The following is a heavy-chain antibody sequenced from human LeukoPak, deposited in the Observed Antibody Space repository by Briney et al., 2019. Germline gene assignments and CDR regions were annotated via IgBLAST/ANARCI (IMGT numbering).Heavy chain of an antibody. J-gene: IGHJ6*03. Sequence: PGGSLRLSCAASGFTFSSYSMNWVRQAPGKGLEWVSSISSSSSYIYYADSVKGRFTISRDNAKNSLYLQMNSLRAEDTAVYYCARAHSGYEQGYYYYMDVWGKGTTVTVSS. V-gene: IGHV3-21*01. D-gene: IGHD5-12*01. CDR1: GFTFSSYS. CDR2: ISSSSSYI. CDR3: ARAHSGYEQGYYYYMDV.